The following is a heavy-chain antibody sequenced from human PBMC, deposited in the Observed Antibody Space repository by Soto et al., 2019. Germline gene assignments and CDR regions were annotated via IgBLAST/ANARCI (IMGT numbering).Heavy chain of an antibody. J-gene: IGHJ4*02. Sequence: ASVKVSCKASGGTFSNFVISWVRQAPGQGLEWMGGNIPIFGTANYAQKFQGRVTIIADESTGTTYMGLTSLRSEDTAVYYCARAPILVGETTYENYFDYWGQGTLVTVSS. CDR3: ARAPILVGETTYENYFDY. V-gene: IGHV1-69*13. CDR2: NIPIFGTA. CDR1: GGTFSNFV. D-gene: IGHD2-21*01.